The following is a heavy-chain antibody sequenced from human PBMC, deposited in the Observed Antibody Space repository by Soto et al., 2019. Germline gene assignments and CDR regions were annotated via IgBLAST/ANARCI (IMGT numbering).Heavy chain of an antibody. CDR2: ISSSSSTI. J-gene: IGHJ5*02. Sequence: VQLVESGGGLVQPGGSLRLSCAASGFTFSSYSMNWVRQAPGKGLEWVSYISSSSSTIYYADSVKGRFTISRDNAKNSLYLQMNSLRAEDTAVYYCAREDLVVVAATRVRGGWFDPWGQGTLVTVSS. CDR1: GFTFSSYS. D-gene: IGHD2-15*01. CDR3: AREDLVVVAATRVRGGWFDP. V-gene: IGHV3-48*01.